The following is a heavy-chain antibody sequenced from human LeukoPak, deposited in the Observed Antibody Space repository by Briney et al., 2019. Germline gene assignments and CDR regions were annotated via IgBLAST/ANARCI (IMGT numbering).Heavy chain of an antibody. CDR2: INWDGEAT. CDR1: GLTVGDYG. V-gene: IGHV3-20*04. J-gene: IGHJ4*02. Sequence: GGSLRLSCEASGLTVGDYGMSWVRQAPGKGLEWVCGINWDGEATGCADSLKGRFTISRDNAEKALYLQMNSLRVEDTALYYCARDLSASWYSLGYWGRGTLVTVSS. D-gene: IGHD6-13*01. CDR3: ARDLSASWYSLGY.